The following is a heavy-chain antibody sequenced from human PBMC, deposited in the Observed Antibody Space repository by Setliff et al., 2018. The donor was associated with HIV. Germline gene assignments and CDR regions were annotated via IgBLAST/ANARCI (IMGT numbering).Heavy chain of an antibody. CDR2: LYISGNT. CDR1: GGPVSPFS. V-gene: IGHV4-59*02. Sequence: SETLSLTCSVSGGPVSPFSWTWVRQSPGKGLEWIGYLYISGNTDYNPSLRGRVTISRDTSKNEFSLILSSVTAADAGVYFCARVIKSALLNWGRGTMVTVTS. J-gene: IGHJ4*02. CDR3: ARVIKSALLN.